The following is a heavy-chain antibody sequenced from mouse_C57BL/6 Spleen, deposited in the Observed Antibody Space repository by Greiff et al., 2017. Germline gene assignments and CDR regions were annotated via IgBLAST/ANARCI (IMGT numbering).Heavy chain of an antibody. D-gene: IGHD2-1*01. Sequence: EVKLMESGPGLVKPSQSLSLTCSVTGYSITSGYYWNWIRQFPGNKLEWMGYISYDGSNNYNPSLKNRISITRDTSKNQFFLKLNSVTTEDTATYYCASLYYGNYEEAWFAYWGQGTLVTVSA. CDR2: ISYDGSN. J-gene: IGHJ3*01. CDR1: GYSITSGYY. V-gene: IGHV3-6*01. CDR3: ASLYYGNYEEAWFAY.